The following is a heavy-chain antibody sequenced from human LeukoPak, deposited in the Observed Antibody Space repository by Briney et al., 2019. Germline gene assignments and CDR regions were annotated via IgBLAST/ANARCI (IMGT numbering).Heavy chain of an antibody. CDR3: ATIGDRRTGELYRIDY. V-gene: IGHV3-30-3*01. Sequence: GRSLRLSCAASGFTFSNYAMHWVXQAPGXGLEWVAVVSYDGSNKYYADSVKGRFTISRDNSKNTLYLQMNSLRAEDAAIYYCATIGDRRTGELYRIDYWGQGTLVTVSS. CDR2: VSYDGSNK. J-gene: IGHJ4*02. D-gene: IGHD7-27*01. CDR1: GFTFSNYA.